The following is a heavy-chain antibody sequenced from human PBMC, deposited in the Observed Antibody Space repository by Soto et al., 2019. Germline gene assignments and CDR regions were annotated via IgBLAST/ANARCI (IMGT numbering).Heavy chain of an antibody. CDR1: GGSISSGGYY. D-gene: IGHD3-10*01. J-gene: IGHJ5*02. CDR3: AAQRDPMVRGVINPPLWFDP. CDR2: IYYSGST. V-gene: IGHV4-31*03. Sequence: PSETLSLTCTVSGGSISSGGYYWSWIRQHPGKGLEWIGYIYYSGSTYYNPSLKSRVTISVDTSKNQFSLKLSSVTAADTAVYYCAAQRDPMVRGVINPPLWFDPWGQGTLVTVSS.